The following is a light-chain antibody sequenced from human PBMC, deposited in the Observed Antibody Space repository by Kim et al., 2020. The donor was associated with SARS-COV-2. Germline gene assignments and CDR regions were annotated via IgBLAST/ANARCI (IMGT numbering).Light chain of an antibody. CDR1: QSVSSY. CDR3: QQRSNWPLMYT. V-gene: IGKV3-11*01. J-gene: IGKJ2*01. Sequence: EIVLTQSPATLSLSPGERATLSCRASQSVSSYLAWYQQKPGQAPRLLIYDASNRATGIPVRFSGSGSGTDFTLTISSLEPEDFAVYYCQQRSNWPLMYTFGQGTKLEI. CDR2: DAS.